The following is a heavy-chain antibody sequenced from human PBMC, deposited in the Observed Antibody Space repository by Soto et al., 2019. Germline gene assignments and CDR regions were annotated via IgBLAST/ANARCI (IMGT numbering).Heavy chain of an antibody. CDR2: IKHDGSEI. D-gene: IGHD4-4*01. J-gene: IGHJ3*02. CDR3: LITTSAFDI. V-gene: IGHV3-7*01. CDR1: GFTLRDYW. Sequence: EVQLVESGGGLVQPGGSLRLSCAASGFTLRDYWMSWVRQAPGKGLEWVANIKHDGSEIYYVDSVEGRFTISRDNAKNSLFLQMNSLRAEDTAVYYCLITTSAFDIWGQGTLVTVSS.